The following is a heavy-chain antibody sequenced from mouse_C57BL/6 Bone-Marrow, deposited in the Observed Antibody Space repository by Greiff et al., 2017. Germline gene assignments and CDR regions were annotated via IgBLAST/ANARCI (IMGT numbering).Heavy chain of an antibody. V-gene: IGHV10-1*01. D-gene: IGHD2-3*01. CDR3: VSDGYYDWYFDV. J-gene: IGHJ1*03. CDR1: GFSFNTYA. CDR2: IRSKSNNYAT. Sequence: EVKLMESGGGLVQPKGSLKLSCAASGFSFNTYAMNWVRQAPGKGLEWVARIRSKSNNYATYYADSVKDRFTISRDDSESMLYLQMNNLKTEDTAMYYCVSDGYYDWYFDVWGTGTTVTVSS.